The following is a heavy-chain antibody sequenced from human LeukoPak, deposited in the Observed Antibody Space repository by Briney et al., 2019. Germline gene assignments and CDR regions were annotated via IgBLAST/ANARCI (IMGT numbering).Heavy chain of an antibody. D-gene: IGHD3-16*02. Sequence: GGSLRLSCAASGFTFSSYTMNWVRQAPGKGLEWISYISETSSSIIYYADSVKGRFTISRDNAKNSLYLQMNSLRDEDTAVYYCARVGITFGGVIARHFDYWGQGTLVTVSS. CDR3: ARVGITFGGVIARHFDY. CDR2: ISETSSSII. CDR1: GFTFSSYT. V-gene: IGHV3-48*02. J-gene: IGHJ4*02.